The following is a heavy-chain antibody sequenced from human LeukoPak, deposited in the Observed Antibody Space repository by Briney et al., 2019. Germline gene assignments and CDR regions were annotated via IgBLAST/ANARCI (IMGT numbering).Heavy chain of an antibody. CDR2: VRSDGSIE. CDR3: ARAAKWASSSSWPPPGPRYYFDY. D-gene: IGHD6-13*01. Sequence: GGSLRLSCAASGFSFSSYGMHWVRQAPGKGLEWVAFVRSDGSIEYYADSVKGRFTISRDNSKNTLYLQMNSLRAEDSAVYYCARAAKWASSSSWPPPGPRYYFDYWGQGTLVTVSS. J-gene: IGHJ4*02. V-gene: IGHV3-30*02. CDR1: GFSFSSYG.